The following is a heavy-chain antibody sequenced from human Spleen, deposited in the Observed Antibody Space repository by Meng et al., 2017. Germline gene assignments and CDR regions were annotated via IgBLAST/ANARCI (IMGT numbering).Heavy chain of an antibody. V-gene: IGHV1-24*01. D-gene: IGHD1-26*01. CDR2: FDPDDGEP. CDR1: GYSLSKLT. CDR3: ATDYVGATNAFDT. Sequence: ASVTVSCKVSGYSLSKLTIQWVRQPPGKGLEWMGDFDPDDGEPIYAQRLQGRITMTEDTSTDTAYMELRSLRSEDTAVYYCATDYVGATNAFDTWGPGTMVTVSS. J-gene: IGHJ3*02.